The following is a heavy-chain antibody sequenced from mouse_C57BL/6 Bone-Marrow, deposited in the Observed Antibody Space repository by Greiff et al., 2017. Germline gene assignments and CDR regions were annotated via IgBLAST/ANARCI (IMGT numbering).Heavy chain of an antibody. CDR1: GFTFSDYG. J-gene: IGHJ4*01. CDR2: ISSGSSTI. D-gene: IGHD3-2*02. V-gene: IGHV5-17*01. CDR3: GRQAGQGYAMDY. Sequence: DVKLVESGGGLVKPGGSLKLSCAASGFTFSDYGMHWVRQAPEKGLEWVAYISSGSSTIYYADTVKGRFTISRDNAKNTLFLQMTSLRSEDTAMYYCGRQAGQGYAMDYWGQGTSVTVSS.